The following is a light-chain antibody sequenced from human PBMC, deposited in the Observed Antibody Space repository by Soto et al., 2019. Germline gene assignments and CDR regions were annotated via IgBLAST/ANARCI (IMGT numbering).Light chain of an antibody. Sequence: QSALTQPASVSGSPGQSITISCTGTSSNVGSFNLVSWYQHHPGKAPKLMIYEVSNRPSTVSNRFSGSKSGNTASLTISGLQDEDEADYYCCSYAGSSTLVFGGGTKLTVL. CDR3: CSYAGSSTLV. CDR1: SSNVGSFNL. CDR2: EVS. J-gene: IGLJ2*01. V-gene: IGLV2-23*02.